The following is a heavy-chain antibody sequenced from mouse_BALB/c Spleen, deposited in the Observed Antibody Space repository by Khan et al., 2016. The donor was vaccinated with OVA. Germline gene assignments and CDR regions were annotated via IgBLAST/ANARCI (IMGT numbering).Heavy chain of an antibody. CDR1: GFSLSDYG. D-gene: IGHD1-1*02. CDR3: AKGAWSYDYTFDY. J-gene: IGHJ4*01. Sequence: QVQLKESGPGLVAPSQNLSLTCTVSGFSLSDYGVSWIRQPPGKGLEWLGVIWGGGSTYYNSALKSRLSISKDNSKSQVFLKMSSLQSDDTAMFYCAKGAWSYDYTFDYWGQGTSVTVSS. V-gene: IGHV2-6-5*01. CDR2: IWGGGST.